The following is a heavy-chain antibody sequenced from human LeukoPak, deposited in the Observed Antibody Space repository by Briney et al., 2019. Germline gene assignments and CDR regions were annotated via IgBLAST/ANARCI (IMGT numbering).Heavy chain of an antibody. Sequence: PSETLSLTCTVSGGSISSSSYYWGWIRQPPGKGLEGIGSIYYSGSTYYNPSLKSRVTISVDTSKNQFSLKLSSVTAADTAVYYCARVVSPMIVVVTLYYFDYWGQGTLVTVSS. J-gene: IGHJ4*02. CDR2: IYYSGST. CDR1: GGSISSSSYY. V-gene: IGHV4-39*07. D-gene: IGHD3-22*01. CDR3: ARVVSPMIVVVTLYYFDY.